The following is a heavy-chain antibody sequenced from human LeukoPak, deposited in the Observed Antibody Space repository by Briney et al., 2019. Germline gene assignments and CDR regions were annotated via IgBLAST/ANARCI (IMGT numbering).Heavy chain of an antibody. Sequence: SETLSLTCAVYGGSFSGYYWSWIRQPPGKGLEWIGEINHSGSTNYNPSLKSRVTISVDTSKNQFSLKLSSVTAADAAVYYCARGIAADYWGQGTLVTVSS. J-gene: IGHJ4*02. D-gene: IGHD6-13*01. CDR2: INHSGST. V-gene: IGHV4-34*01. CDR1: GGSFSGYY. CDR3: ARGIAADY.